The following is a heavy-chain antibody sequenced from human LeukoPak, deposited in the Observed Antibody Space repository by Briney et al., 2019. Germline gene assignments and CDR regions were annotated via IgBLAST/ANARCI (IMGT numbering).Heavy chain of an antibody. J-gene: IGHJ3*01. CDR2: IYHNGNT. CDR1: GGSISSGSYH. V-gene: IGHV4-39*07. D-gene: IGHD2-2*01. CDR3: ARHGTGFYSDTINSFDV. Sequence: TSETLSLTCIVSGGSISSGSYHWGWIRQAPGKGLEWIGSIYHNGNTYYNRSLKSRIIVTVELSKNHFSLKLSSLTAADTAVYYCARHGTGFYSDTINSFDVWGQGTMVTVSS.